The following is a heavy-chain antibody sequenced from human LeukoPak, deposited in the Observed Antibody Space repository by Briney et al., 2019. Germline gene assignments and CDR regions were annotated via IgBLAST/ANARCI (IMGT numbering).Heavy chain of an antibody. CDR3: TTRACHAGGCSSSFYYYYGLHF. J-gene: IGHJ6*02. D-gene: IGHD3-16*01. Sequence: SVKVSCKASGNSISNYAVSWVRQAPGQGFEWMGGIIPIFGTADYAQEFQGRVAITADQSTSTTYMALSSLKSEDTATYYCTTRACHAGGCSSSFYYYYGLHFWGQGTTVSVSS. V-gene: IGHV1-69*13. CDR2: IIPIFGTA. CDR1: GNSISNYA.